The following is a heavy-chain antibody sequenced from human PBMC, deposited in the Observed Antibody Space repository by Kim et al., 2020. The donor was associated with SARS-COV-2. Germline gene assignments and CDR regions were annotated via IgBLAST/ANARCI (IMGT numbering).Heavy chain of an antibody. J-gene: IGHJ4*02. V-gene: IGHV3-74*01. CDR1: GFTFSAYW. D-gene: IGHD2-8*02. Sequence: GGSLRLSCAASGFTFSAYWMHWVRQAPGKGLVWVSQMNSAGSSTGYADFVKGRFTISKDNAKNTLYLQMNSLSAEDTAMYYCAKGGLPGALDYWGQGTLVTVSS. CDR3: AKGGLPGALDY. CDR2: MNSAGSST.